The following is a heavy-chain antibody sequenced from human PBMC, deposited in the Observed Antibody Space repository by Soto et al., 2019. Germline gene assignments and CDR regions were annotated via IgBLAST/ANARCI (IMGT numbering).Heavy chain of an antibody. CDR2: IGGGGSVT. D-gene: IGHD3-10*01. CDR3: VRDRGFPDSFDS. Sequence: EVQLVESGGGLGQPGESLRLSCAASGFNFSPYWMHWVRQVPGKGLEWISHIGGGGSVTVYADSVKGRFTISRDDAKNTLYLQMNSLRSEDTAVYYCVRDRGFPDSFDSWGRGTKVTVSS. V-gene: IGHV3-74*01. J-gene: IGHJ3*02. CDR1: GFNFSPYW.